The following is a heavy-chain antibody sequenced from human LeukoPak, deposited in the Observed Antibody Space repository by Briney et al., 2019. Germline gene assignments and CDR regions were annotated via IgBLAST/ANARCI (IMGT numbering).Heavy chain of an antibody. CDR3: AHSSLGGSYDY. Sequence: GASVKVSCKASGGTFSSYAINWMRQAPGQGLEWMGGIISVSGTTNYAQKFQGRVTMTRDTSTSTVYMELSSLRSEDTAVYYCAHSSLGGSYDYWGQGTLVTVSS. CDR1: GGTFSSYA. CDR2: IISVSGTT. V-gene: IGHV1-69*05. J-gene: IGHJ4*02. D-gene: IGHD2-15*01.